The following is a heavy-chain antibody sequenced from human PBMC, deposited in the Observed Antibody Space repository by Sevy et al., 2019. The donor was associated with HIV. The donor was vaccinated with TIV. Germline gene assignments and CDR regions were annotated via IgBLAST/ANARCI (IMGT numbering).Heavy chain of an antibody. CDR3: ARQGSSTSRYYYYGMDV. J-gene: IGHJ6*02. CDR2: IYYSGST. V-gene: IGHV4-39*01. CDR1: GGSISSSSYY. Sequence: SETLSLTCTVSGGSISSSSYYWGWIRQPPGKGLEWIGSIYYSGSTYYNPSLKSRVTISVDTSKNQFSLKLSSVTAADTAVYYCARQGSSTSRYYYYGMDVWGQGTMVTVSS. D-gene: IGHD2-2*01.